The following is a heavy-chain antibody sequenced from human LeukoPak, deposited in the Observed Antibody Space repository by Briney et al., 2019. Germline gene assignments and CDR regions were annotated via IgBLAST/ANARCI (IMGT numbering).Heavy chain of an antibody. CDR1: GFTFSSYW. V-gene: IGHV3-7*01. Sequence: PGGSLRLSCAASGFTFSSYWMSWVRQAPGKGLEWVANIKQDGSEKYYVDSVKGRFTISRDNAKNSLYLQMNSLRAEDTAVYYCARDPRDPFSSTARLFDYWGQGTLVTVSS. J-gene: IGHJ4*02. CDR3: ARDPRDPFSSTARLFDY. CDR2: IKQDGSEK. D-gene: IGHD2-2*01.